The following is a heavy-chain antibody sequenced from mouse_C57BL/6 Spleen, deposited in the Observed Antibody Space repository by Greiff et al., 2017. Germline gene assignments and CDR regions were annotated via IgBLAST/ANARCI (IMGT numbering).Heavy chain of an antibody. D-gene: IGHD2-4*01. CDR2: IDPSDSET. CDR1: GYTFTSYW. CDR3: ARSDDYDAAYYFDD. J-gene: IGHJ2*01. V-gene: IGHV1-52*01. Sequence: QVQLQQPGAELVRPGSSVKLSCKASGYTFTSYWMHWVKRRPIQGLEWIGNIDPSDSETHYNQKFKDKATLPVDKSSSTAYMQLSSLTSEDSAVYYCARSDDYDAAYYFDDWGQGTTLTVSS.